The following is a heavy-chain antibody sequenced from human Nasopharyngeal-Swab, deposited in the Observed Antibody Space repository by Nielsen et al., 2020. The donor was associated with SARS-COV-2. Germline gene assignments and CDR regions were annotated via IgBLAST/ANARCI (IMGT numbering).Heavy chain of an antibody. V-gene: IGHV3-48*02. CDR3: ARGISYYDILTGYYGRGAYYFDY. J-gene: IGHJ4*02. D-gene: IGHD3-9*01. CDR1: GFTFSSYS. CDR2: ISSSSSNI. Sequence: GESLTISCAASGFTFSSYSMNWVRQAPGKGLEWVSYISSSSSNIYHADSVKGRFTISRDNAKNSLYLQMNSLRDEDTAVYYCARGISYYDILTGYYGRGAYYFDYWGQGTLVTVSS.